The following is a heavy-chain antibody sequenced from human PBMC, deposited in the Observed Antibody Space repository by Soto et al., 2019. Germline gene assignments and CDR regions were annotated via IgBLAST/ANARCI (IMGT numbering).Heavy chain of an antibody. V-gene: IGHV3-23*01. Sequence: PGGSLRLSCAASGFTLSSYAMSWVRQAPGKGLEWVSAISGSGGSTYYADSVKGRFTISRDNSKNTLYLQMNSLRAEDTAVYYCAPTREWLLPYFDYWGQGTLVTVSS. CDR1: GFTLSSYA. J-gene: IGHJ4*02. D-gene: IGHD3-3*01. CDR3: APTREWLLPYFDY. CDR2: ISGSGGST.